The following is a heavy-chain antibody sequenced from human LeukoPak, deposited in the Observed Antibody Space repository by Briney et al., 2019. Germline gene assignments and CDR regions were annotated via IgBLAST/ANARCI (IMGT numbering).Heavy chain of an antibody. CDR1: GGSINSSGYF. CDR3: ARLPYYYMDV. CDR2: IYYNGST. Sequence: PSETLSLTCTVSGGSINSSGYFWNWIRQPPGKGLEWIGDIYYNGSTYYNPSLKSRVTMSVDTSKNQFSLKLSSVTAADTAVYYCARLPYYYMDVWGKGTTVTVSS. V-gene: IGHV4-39*01. J-gene: IGHJ6*03.